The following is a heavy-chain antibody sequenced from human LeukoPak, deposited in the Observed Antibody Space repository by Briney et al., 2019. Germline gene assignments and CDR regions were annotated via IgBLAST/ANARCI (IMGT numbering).Heavy chain of an antibody. CDR3: AKGLERESRLDS. J-gene: IGHJ4*02. Sequence: GGSLRLSCAASKFTFSSSGMHWVRQAPGKGLGWVAFIRYDGKDKYYADSVKGRFTISRDNSKNTLYLQMNSPRAEDTALYYCAKGLERESRLDSWGQGTLVTVSS. V-gene: IGHV3-30*02. CDR1: KFTFSSSG. D-gene: IGHD1-1*01. CDR2: IRYDGKDK.